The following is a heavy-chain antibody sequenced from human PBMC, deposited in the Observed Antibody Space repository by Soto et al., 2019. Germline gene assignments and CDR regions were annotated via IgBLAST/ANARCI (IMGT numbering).Heavy chain of an antibody. J-gene: IGHJ4*02. CDR3: AKDTRDTAMGIDY. CDR1: GFTFDDYA. CDR2: ISWNSGSI. V-gene: IGHV3-9*01. D-gene: IGHD5-18*01. Sequence: PGGSLRLSCAASGFTFDDYAMHWVRQAPGKGLEWVSGISWNSGSIGYADSVKGRFTISRDNAKNSLYLQMNSLRAEDTALYYCAKDTRDTAMGIDYWGQGTLVTVSS.